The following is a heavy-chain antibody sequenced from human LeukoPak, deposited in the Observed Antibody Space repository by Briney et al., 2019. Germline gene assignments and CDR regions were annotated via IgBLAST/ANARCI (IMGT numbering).Heavy chain of an antibody. CDR3: ARKYCSSTSCYFPAFDI. Sequence: SETLSLTCAVSGYSISSGYYWGWIRQPPGKGLEWIGSIYHSGSTYYNPSLKSRVTISVDTSKNRFSLKLSSVTAADAAVYYCARKYCSSTSCYFPAFDIWGQGTMVTVSS. D-gene: IGHD2-2*01. V-gene: IGHV4-38-2*01. CDR1: GYSISSGYY. CDR2: IYHSGST. J-gene: IGHJ3*02.